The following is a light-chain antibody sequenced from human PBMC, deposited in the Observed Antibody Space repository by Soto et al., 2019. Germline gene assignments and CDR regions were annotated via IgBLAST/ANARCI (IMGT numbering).Light chain of an antibody. CDR1: QSVSSSY. Sequence: EIVLTQSPGTLSLSPGERATLSCRASQSVSSSYLAWYQQKTGQAPRLLIYGASSRATGVPDRFSGRGSGTDFTLPISRLEPEDFAVYYCQQYGSSPPWTFGQGTKVEIK. V-gene: IGKV3-20*01. J-gene: IGKJ1*01. CDR2: GAS. CDR3: QQYGSSPPWT.